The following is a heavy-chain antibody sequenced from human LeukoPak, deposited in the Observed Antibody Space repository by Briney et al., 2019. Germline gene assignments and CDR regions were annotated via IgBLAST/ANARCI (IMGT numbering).Heavy chain of an antibody. CDR3: ATRADCCSSVSCYYYYMDV. CDR2: INGDGDST. J-gene: IGHJ6*03. CDR1: GFTFSNYA. D-gene: IGHD2-15*01. Sequence: GGSLRLSCAASGFTFSNYAMNWVRQAPGKGLEWVSPINGDGDSTYYADSVKGRFTISRDNSKNTVYLQMNSLRVEDTAICDCATRADCCSSVSCYYYYMDVWGKGTTVTVSS. V-gene: IGHV3-23*01.